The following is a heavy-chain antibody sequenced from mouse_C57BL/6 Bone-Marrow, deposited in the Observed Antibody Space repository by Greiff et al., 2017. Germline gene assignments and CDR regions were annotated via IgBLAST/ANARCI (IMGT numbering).Heavy chain of an antibody. CDR3: SALEGEIG. CDR1: GFNIKDDY. D-gene: IGHD2-14*01. V-gene: IGHV14-4*01. Sequence: VQLQPSGAELVRPGASVKLSCTASGFNIKDDYMHWVKQRPEQGLEWIGWIDPENGDTEYASKFQGKAPITADTSSNTAYLQLSSLTSEDTAVYYCSALEGEIGWGQGTTLTVSS. CDR2: IDPENGDT. J-gene: IGHJ2*01.